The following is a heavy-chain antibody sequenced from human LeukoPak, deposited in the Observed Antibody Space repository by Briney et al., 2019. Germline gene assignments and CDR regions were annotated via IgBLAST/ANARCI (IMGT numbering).Heavy chain of an antibody. CDR2: IYNSGST. J-gene: IGHJ4*02. V-gene: IGHV4-59*01. CDR1: GGSISSYY. D-gene: IGHD6-19*01. Sequence: SETLSLTCTVSGGSISSYYWSWIRQPPGKGLEWIGYIYNSGSTNYNPSLKSRVTISVDTSKNQFSLRLSSVTAADTAVYYCARLGQWLLHTPHDYWGQGTLVTVSS. CDR3: ARLGQWLLHTPHDY.